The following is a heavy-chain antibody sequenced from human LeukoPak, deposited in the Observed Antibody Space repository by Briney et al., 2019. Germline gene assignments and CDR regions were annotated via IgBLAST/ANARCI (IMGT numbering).Heavy chain of an antibody. Sequence: GGSLRLSCAASGLTFSSYWMRWVRQAPGKGLVWVSRIKSDGKTNYADSVKGRFTISRDNAKNTVSLQMNSLRAEDTGVYYCARAPSEIGGYYPEYFRHWGQGTLVTVSS. J-gene: IGHJ1*01. V-gene: IGHV3-74*01. CDR1: GLTFSSYW. CDR3: ARAPSEIGGYYPEYFRH. D-gene: IGHD3-22*01. CDR2: IKSDGKT.